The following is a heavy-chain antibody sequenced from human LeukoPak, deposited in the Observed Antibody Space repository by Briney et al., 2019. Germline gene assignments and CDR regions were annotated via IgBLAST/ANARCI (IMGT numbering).Heavy chain of an antibody. J-gene: IGHJ4*02. CDR2: ISVYNGNT. Sequence: ASVTVSFKASAYTFTTYGISWVRQAPGQGLEWMGCISVYNGNTNYAQKLQGRVTLTTDTSTSTAYMELRSLGSDDTAVYYCARDLRSSGWTENDYWGPGTLVTVSS. V-gene: IGHV1-18*01. CDR1: AYTFTTYG. D-gene: IGHD6-19*01. CDR3: ARDLRSSGWTENDY.